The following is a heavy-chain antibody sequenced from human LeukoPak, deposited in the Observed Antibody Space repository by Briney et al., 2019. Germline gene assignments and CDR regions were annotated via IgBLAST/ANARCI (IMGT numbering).Heavy chain of an antibody. V-gene: IGHV5-51*01. J-gene: IGHJ6*03. Sequence: GESLKISCKGSGYSFTNYWIGWVRQMPGKGLEWMGIIYPGDSDTRYSPSFLGKVSISADKSITTAYLQWSSLEASDTAVYYCARHKRAQNYESRGSCTNGLCPLDYYYYYYYMDVWGKGTTVTVSS. D-gene: IGHD2-8*01. CDR1: GYSFTNYW. CDR3: ARHKRAQNYESRGSCTNGLCPLDYYYYYYYMDV. CDR2: IYPGDSDT.